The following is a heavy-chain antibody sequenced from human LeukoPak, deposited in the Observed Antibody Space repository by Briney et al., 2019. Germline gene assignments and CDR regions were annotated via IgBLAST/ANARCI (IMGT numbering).Heavy chain of an antibody. Sequence: SETLSLTCTVSGYSISNGYYWGWIRQPPGKGLEWIGYIYYTETSYNPSLKSRVTISADTSKNQFSLKLYSVTAADTAVYYCATRKLGNDYWGQGTLVTVSS. D-gene: IGHD7-27*01. CDR1: GYSISNGYY. CDR3: ATRKLGNDY. V-gene: IGHV4-38-2*02. CDR2: IYYTET. J-gene: IGHJ4*02.